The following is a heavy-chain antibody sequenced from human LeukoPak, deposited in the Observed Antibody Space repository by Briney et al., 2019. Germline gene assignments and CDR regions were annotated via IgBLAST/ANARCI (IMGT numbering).Heavy chain of an antibody. J-gene: IGHJ4*02. CDR3: ASCSSTSCTNLDY. Sequence: ASVKVSCKASGYTFTSYYMHWVRQAPGQGLEWMGIINPSGGSTSYAQKFQGRVTMTRNTSISTAYMELSSLRSEDTAVYYCASCSSTSCTNLDYWGQGTLVTVSS. V-gene: IGHV1-46*01. CDR1: GYTFTSYY. D-gene: IGHD2-2*01. CDR2: INPSGGST.